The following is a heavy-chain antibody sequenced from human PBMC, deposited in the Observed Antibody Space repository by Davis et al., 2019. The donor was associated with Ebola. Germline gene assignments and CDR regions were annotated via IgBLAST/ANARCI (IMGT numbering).Heavy chain of an antibody. J-gene: IGHJ6*02. CDR1: GYTFTSYY. Sequence: ASVKVSCKASGYTFTSYYMHWVRQAPGQGLEWMGWMNPNSGNTGYAQKFQGRVTMTRNTSISTAYMELSSLRSEDTAVYYCARVSGRPTIFGPYYYGMDVWGQGTTVTVSS. D-gene: IGHD3-3*01. V-gene: IGHV1-8*02. CDR3: ARVSGRPTIFGPYYYGMDV. CDR2: MNPNSGNT.